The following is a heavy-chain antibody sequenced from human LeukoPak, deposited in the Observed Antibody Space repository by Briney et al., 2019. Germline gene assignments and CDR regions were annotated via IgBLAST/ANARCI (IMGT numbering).Heavy chain of an antibody. CDR1: GGSISPYY. CDR2: IYYSGST. D-gene: IGHD3-22*01. J-gene: IGHJ4*02. V-gene: IGHV4-59*01. Sequence: PSETLSLTCTVSGGSISPYYWSWIRQPPGEGLEWIGYIYYSGSTNYNPSLKSRVTISLDTSKNQFSLKLSSVTAADTAVYYCARSTWLLDKWGQGTLVTVSS. CDR3: ARSTWLLDK.